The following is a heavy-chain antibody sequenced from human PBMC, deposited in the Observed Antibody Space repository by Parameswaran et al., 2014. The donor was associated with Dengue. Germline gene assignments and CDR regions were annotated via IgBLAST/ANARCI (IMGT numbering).Heavy chain of an antibody. V-gene: IGHV4-30-4*01. CDR3: ARDRLGSGRGMDV. CDR2: IYYSGST. J-gene: IGHJ6*02. Sequence: PGKGLEWIGYIYYSGSTYYSPSLKSRVTISVDMSKNQFSLKLSSVTAADTAVYYCARDRLGSGRGMDVWGQGTTVTVSS. D-gene: IGHD3-10*01.